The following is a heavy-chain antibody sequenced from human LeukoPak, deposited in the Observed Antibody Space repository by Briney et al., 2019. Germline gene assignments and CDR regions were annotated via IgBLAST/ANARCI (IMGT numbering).Heavy chain of an antibody. J-gene: IGHJ4*02. CDR1: GGSISSSNYY. CDR2: IYYTGST. V-gene: IGHV4-39*01. D-gene: IGHD3-22*01. Sequence: SETLSLTCTVSGGSISSSNYYWGWIRQPPGKGLAWIGSIYYTGSTYFNPSLKSQVTISVDTSKNQFSLRLSSLTAADTAVYYCARHGPGYYDSSGYPEYWGQGTLVTVSS. CDR3: ARHGPGYYDSSGYPEY.